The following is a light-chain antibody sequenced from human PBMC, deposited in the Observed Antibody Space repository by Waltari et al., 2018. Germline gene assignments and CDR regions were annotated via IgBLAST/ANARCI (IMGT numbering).Light chain of an antibody. J-gene: IGLJ2*01. CDR1: NIGSKN. Sequence: SYELTQPRPVSVALGQTARISCEADNIGSKNVHWYQQKPGQAPILVISRDNNRPSGIPERFSGSNSGNTATLIISRAQDGDEADYSCQVWDRSVVIFGGGTKLTVL. V-gene: IGLV3-9*01. CDR2: RDN. CDR3: QVWDRSVVI.